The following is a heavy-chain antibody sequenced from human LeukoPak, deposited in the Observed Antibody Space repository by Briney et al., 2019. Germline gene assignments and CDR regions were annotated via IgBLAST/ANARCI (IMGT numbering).Heavy chain of an antibody. Sequence: GRSLRLSCAASGFTFSSYGMHWVRQAPSKGLEWVAVIWFDGSNKYYADSVKGRFTISRDNSKNTLYLQMNSLRAEDTAEYYCARTAGRDGQNFAGPIDYWGQGTLVTVSS. CDR3: ARTAGRDGQNFAGPIDY. D-gene: IGHD5-24*01. CDR1: GFTFSSYG. V-gene: IGHV3-33*01. J-gene: IGHJ4*02. CDR2: IWFDGSNK.